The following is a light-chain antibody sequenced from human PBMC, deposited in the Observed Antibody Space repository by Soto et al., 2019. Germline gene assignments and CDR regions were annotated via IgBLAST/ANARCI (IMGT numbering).Light chain of an antibody. CDR2: GES. J-gene: IGKJ1*01. V-gene: IGKV3-20*01. Sequence: ETVLTQSPGTLSLAPGERATLSYRTSQSVSNNYLAWYQQKPGQDPRVLIYGESSRATGVPDRFSGSGSGTDFTLSISRLEPEDFAVYYCQQYSNLWTFGQGTKVDI. CDR1: QSVSNNY. CDR3: QQYSNLWT.